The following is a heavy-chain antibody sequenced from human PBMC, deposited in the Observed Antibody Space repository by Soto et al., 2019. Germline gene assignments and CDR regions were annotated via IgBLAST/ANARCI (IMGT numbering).Heavy chain of an antibody. CDR1: GGSFSGYY. D-gene: IGHD2-2*02. CDR2: INHSGST. J-gene: IGHJ6*02. CDR3: ARVYGRWRAATPLHYHGMDV. Sequence: SETLSLTCAVYGGSFSGYYWTWIRQPPGTGLEWIGEINHSGSTNYNPSLKSRVTISVDTSKNQFSLKLSSVTAADTAVYYCARVYGRWRAATPLHYHGMDVWGQGTTVTVSS. V-gene: IGHV4-34*01.